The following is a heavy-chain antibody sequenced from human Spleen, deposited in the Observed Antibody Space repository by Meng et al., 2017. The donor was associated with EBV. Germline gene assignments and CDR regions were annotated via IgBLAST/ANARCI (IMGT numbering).Heavy chain of an antibody. D-gene: IGHD5-24*01. CDR1: GYTFIHYG. CDR3: ARDRSEMAGSWGGY. CDR2: VSPYNGYT. V-gene: IGHV1-18*01. Sequence: VESGAEVEKPGASVTVSCKASGYTFIHYGINWVRQAPGQGLEWMGWVSPYNGYTSYAQNLKGRVTMTTDTSTNTAYMTLRSLRSDDTAVYYCARDRSEMAGSWGGYWGQGSLVTVSS. J-gene: IGHJ4*01.